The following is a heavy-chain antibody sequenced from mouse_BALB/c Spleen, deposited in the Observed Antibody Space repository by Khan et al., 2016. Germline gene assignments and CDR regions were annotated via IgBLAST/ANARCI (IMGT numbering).Heavy chain of an antibody. V-gene: IGHV3-2*02. J-gene: IGHJ3*01. CDR2: ISYSGRT. D-gene: IGHD2-14*01. CDR3: ARRGYRYDFAD. Sequence: VQLKESGPGLVKPSQSLSLTCTVTGYSITSDYVWNWIRQFPGNKLEWMGYISYSGRTCYNPSLKSRITITRDTSKNQFFLQCKSVTTEDTATYYCARRGYRYDFADWGQGTLVTVSA. CDR1: GYSITSDYV.